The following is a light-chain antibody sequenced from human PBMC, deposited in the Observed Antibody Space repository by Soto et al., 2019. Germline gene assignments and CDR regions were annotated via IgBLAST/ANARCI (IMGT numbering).Light chain of an antibody. CDR2: GAS. Sequence: DNVLTQSPGTLSLSPGERATLSCRASQSVSSSYLTWYQQNPGQAHRLLIYGASSRATDIPDRFSGSGSGTDFTLTISRLEPEDFAVYYCQQYDRSPVTFGQGTRLAI. V-gene: IGKV3-20*01. CDR3: QQYDRSPVT. CDR1: QSVSSSY. J-gene: IGKJ2*01.